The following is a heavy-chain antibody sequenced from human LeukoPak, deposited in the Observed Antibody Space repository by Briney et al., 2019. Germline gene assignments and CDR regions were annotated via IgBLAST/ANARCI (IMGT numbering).Heavy chain of an antibody. V-gene: IGHV1-69*05. CDR1: GGTFSSYA. Sequence: SVKVSCKASGGTFSSYAISWVRQAPGQGLEWMGRIIPIFGTANYAQKFQGRVTITTDESTSTAYMELSSLRSEDTAVYYCARVAVAGNYYYYYMDVWGNGTTVTVSS. J-gene: IGHJ6*03. CDR3: ARVAVAGNYYYYYMDV. CDR2: IIPIFGTA. D-gene: IGHD6-19*01.